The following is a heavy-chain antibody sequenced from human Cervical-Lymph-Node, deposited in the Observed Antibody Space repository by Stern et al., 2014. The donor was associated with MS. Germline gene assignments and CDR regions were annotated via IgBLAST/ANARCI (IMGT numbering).Heavy chain of an antibody. CDR3: ARDSSDTWYGPIDA. D-gene: IGHD6-13*01. J-gene: IGHJ5*02. CDR1: GGSIINYY. V-gene: IGHV4-59*01. Sequence: QVQLGQSGPGLVKPSETLSLTCTVSGGSIINYYWSWIRQTPGKGLEWIGYIYYTGRTNYNPSLKSRVTISVDTSKNQLSLMLRSLTAADTAVYYCARDSSDTWYGPIDAWGQGTQVIVSS. CDR2: IYYTGRT.